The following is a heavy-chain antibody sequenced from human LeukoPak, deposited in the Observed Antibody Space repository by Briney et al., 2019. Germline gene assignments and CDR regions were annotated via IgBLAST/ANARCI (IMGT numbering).Heavy chain of an antibody. Sequence: SETLSLTCAVYGGSFSGYYWSWIRQPPGKGLEWIGEINHSGSTNYNPSLKSRVTISVDTSKNQFSLKLSSVTAADTAVYYCARGLVAHTIVATICRLDAFDIWGQGTMVTVSS. CDR1: GGSFSGYY. D-gene: IGHD5-12*01. V-gene: IGHV4-34*01. J-gene: IGHJ3*02. CDR2: INHSGST. CDR3: ARGLVAHTIVATICRLDAFDI.